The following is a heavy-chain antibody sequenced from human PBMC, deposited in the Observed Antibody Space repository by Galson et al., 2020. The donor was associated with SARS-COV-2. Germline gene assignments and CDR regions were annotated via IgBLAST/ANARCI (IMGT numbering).Heavy chain of an antibody. D-gene: IGHD3-22*01. V-gene: IGHV4-34*01. J-gene: IGHJ4*03. CDR1: GGYFSDYY. CDR2: ITHSGST. Sequence: SQASETLSLTCAVYGGYFSDYYWSWIRQSPGRGLAWIGEITHSGSTSYNPSLKSRITITVDKSKNQFSLKMRSVTAADTAVYYCARGTRDITMIVVVMTSVSCYCDHWGQGTLVTVSS. CDR3: ARGTRDITMIVVVMTSVSCYCDH.